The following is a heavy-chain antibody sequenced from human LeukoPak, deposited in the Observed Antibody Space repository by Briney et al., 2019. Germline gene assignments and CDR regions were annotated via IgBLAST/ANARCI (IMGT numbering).Heavy chain of an antibody. CDR3: AKDMGGTSFAFDI. J-gene: IGHJ3*02. CDR1: GFTFSSYW. V-gene: IGHV3-7*03. Sequence: SGGSLRLSCAASGFTFSSYWMSWVRQAPGKGLEWVANIKQDGSEKYYVDSVKGRFTISRDNAKNSLYLQMNSLRAEDTAVYYCAKDMGGTSFAFDIWGQGTMVTVSS. CDR2: IKQDGSEK. D-gene: IGHD1-1*01.